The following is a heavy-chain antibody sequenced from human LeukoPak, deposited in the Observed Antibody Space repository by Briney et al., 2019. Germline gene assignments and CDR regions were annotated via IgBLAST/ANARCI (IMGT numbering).Heavy chain of an antibody. D-gene: IGHD3-16*01. Sequence: QSGGSLRLSCAASGFTFSSYAMTWVRQAPGKGLEWVSTISDSNDNTYSADSVKGRFTISRDNSKNTLYLQMNNLRAEDTAVYYCAKGTYDSTPFDYWGQGTLVTVSS. V-gene: IGHV3-23*01. CDR3: AKGTYDSTPFDY. CDR2: ISDSNDNT. CDR1: GFTFSSYA. J-gene: IGHJ4*02.